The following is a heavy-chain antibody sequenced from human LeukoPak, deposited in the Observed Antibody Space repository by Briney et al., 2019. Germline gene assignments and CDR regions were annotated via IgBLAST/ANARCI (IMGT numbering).Heavy chain of an antibody. CDR2: INHSGST. Sequence: SETLSLTCAVYGGSFSGYYWSWIRQPPGKGLEWIGEINHSGSTNYNPYLKSRVTISVDTSKNQFSLKLSSVTAADTAVYYCARGPPGEPDYYYYYMDVWGKGTTVTVSS. CDR3: ARGPPGEPDYYYYYMDV. D-gene: IGHD1-14*01. V-gene: IGHV4-34*01. CDR1: GGSFSGYY. J-gene: IGHJ6*03.